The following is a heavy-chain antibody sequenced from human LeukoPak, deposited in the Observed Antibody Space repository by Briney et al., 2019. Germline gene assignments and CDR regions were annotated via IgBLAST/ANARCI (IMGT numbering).Heavy chain of an antibody. V-gene: IGHV4-30-4*08. CDR1: GGSISSGDYY. CDR2: IYYSGST. J-gene: IGHJ4*02. Sequence: SETLSLTCTVSGGSISSGDYYWSWIRQPPGKGLEWIGYIYYSGSTYYNPSLKSRVTISVDTSKNQFSLKLSSVTAADTAVYYCAKRGGGRPLEWLLYVDHWGQGTLVTVSS. CDR3: AKRGGGRPLEWLLYVDH. D-gene: IGHD3-3*01.